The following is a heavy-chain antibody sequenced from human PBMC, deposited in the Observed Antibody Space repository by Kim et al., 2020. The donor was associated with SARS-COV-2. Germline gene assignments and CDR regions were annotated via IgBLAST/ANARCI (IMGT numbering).Heavy chain of an antibody. CDR3: ARDIGPTVTPGY. Sequence: SVKVSCKASGGTFSSYAISWVRQAPGQGLEWMGRIIPILGIANYAQKFQGRVTITADKSTSTAYMELSSLRSEDTAVYYCARDIGPTVTPGYWGQGTLVTVSS. J-gene: IGHJ4*02. CDR1: GGTFSSYA. CDR2: IIPILGIA. V-gene: IGHV1-69*04. D-gene: IGHD4-17*01.